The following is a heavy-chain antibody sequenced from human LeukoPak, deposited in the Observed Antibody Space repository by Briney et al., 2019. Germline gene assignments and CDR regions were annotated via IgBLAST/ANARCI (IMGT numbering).Heavy chain of an antibody. CDR2: ISSSGSTI. CDR1: GFTFSSYG. Sequence: GGSLRLSCAASGFTFSSYGMHWVRQAPGKGLEWVSYISSSGSTIYYADSVKGRFTISRDNAKNSLYLQMNSLRAEDTAVYYCARGDYYDSSGYYYVGAFDIWGQGTMVTVSS. J-gene: IGHJ3*02. D-gene: IGHD3-22*01. V-gene: IGHV3-48*04. CDR3: ARGDYYDSSGYYYVGAFDI.